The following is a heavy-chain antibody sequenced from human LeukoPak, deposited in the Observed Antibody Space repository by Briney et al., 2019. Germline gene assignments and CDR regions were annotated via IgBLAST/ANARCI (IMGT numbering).Heavy chain of an antibody. Sequence: GGSLRLSCAASGFTFSNAWMSWVRQAPGKGLEWVGRIKSKTDGGTTDYAAPVKGRFTISRDDSKNTLYLQMNSLKTEDTAVYYCTTGTYDSSGYYPFDYWGQGTLVTVSS. J-gene: IGHJ4*02. CDR1: GFTFSNAW. CDR3: TTGTYDSSGYYPFDY. CDR2: IKSKTDGGTT. V-gene: IGHV3-15*01. D-gene: IGHD3-22*01.